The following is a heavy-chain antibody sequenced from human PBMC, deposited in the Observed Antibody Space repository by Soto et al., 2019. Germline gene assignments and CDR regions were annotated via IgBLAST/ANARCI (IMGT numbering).Heavy chain of an antibody. D-gene: IGHD2-15*01. J-gene: IGHJ6*02. Sequence: QVQLVQSGAEVKKPGASVKVSCKASGYTFTSYGISWVRQAPGQGLEWMGWISAYNGNTNYAQKLQGRVTMTTDTSTSTAYIELRSLRSDDTAVYYCARVHCSGGSCYSKSLYYYYYDMDVWGQGTTVTVSS. CDR2: ISAYNGNT. V-gene: IGHV1-18*01. CDR1: GYTFTSYG. CDR3: ARVHCSGGSCYSKSLYYYYYDMDV.